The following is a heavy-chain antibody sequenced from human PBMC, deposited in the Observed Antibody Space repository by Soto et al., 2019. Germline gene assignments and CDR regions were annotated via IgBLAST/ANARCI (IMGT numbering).Heavy chain of an antibody. CDR1: GGSVSSGSFY. Sequence: SETLSLTCAMSGGSVSSGSFYWSWIRQPPGKGLEWIGYIYYSGTNTYNPSLKSRVTMSADTSRNQFSLRLSSATAADTAVYYCARGYCSITSCSIFNYWGQGTQFTVSS. CDR3: ARGYCSITSCSIFNY. J-gene: IGHJ4*02. V-gene: IGHV4-61*01. D-gene: IGHD2-2*01. CDR2: IYYSGTN.